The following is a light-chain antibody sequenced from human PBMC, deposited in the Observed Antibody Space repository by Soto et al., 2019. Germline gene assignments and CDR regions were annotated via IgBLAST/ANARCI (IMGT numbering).Light chain of an antibody. CDR3: CSYAGNNNVV. V-gene: IGLV2-8*01. CDR1: SSDVGRYRF. Sequence: QSALTQPPSASGSLGQSVTISCTGTSSDVGRYRFVSWYQQHPGKAPKVMIYEVSKRPSGVPDRFSGSKSGSTASLTVSGLQAEDEADYYCCSYAGNNNVVFGGGTKVTVL. J-gene: IGLJ3*02. CDR2: EVS.